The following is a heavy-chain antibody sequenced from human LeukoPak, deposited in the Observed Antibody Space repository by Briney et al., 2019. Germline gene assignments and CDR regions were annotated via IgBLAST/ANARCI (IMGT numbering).Heavy chain of an antibody. J-gene: IGHJ5*02. CDR1: GGTFSSYA. Sequence: SVRVSCKASGGTFSSYAISWVRQAPGQGLEWMGGIIPIFGTANYAQKFQGRVTITTDESTSTAYMELSSLRSEDTAVYYCARNLDTAMVNWFDPWGQGTLVTVSS. CDR2: IIPIFGTA. CDR3: ARNLDTAMVNWFDP. D-gene: IGHD5-18*01. V-gene: IGHV1-69*05.